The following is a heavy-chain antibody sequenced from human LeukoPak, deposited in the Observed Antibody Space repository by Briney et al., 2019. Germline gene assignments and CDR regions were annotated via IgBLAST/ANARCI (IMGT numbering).Heavy chain of an antibody. CDR2: MNPNSGNT. CDR3: ARRPPGYSGYDFVKTRCYYFDY. CDR1: GYTFTSYD. J-gene: IGHJ4*02. D-gene: IGHD5-12*01. V-gene: IGHV1-8*01. Sequence: GASVKVSCKASGYTFTSYDINWVRQATGQGLEWMGWMNPNSGNTGYAQKFQGRVTMTRNTSISTAYMELSSLRSEDTAVYYCARRPPGYSGYDFVKTRCYYFDYWGQGTLVTVSS.